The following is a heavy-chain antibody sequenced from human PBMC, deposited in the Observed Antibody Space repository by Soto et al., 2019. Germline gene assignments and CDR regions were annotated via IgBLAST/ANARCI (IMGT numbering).Heavy chain of an antibody. D-gene: IGHD2-2*01. V-gene: IGHV4-59*08. J-gene: IGHJ6*02. Sequence: SETLSLTCTVSGGSISSYYWSWIRQPPGKGLEWIGYIYYSGSTNYNPSLKSRVTISADTPKNQFSLRLSSVTAADTAVYYCGRQPGHCGSTTCFGYYSLDVWGQGTTVTFSS. CDR2: IYYSGST. CDR1: GGSISSYY. CDR3: GRQPGHCGSTTCFGYYSLDV.